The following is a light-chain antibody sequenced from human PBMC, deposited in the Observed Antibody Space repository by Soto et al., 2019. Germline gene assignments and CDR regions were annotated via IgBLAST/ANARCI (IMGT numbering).Light chain of an antibody. CDR3: QQYGSSSWT. CDR2: GAS. J-gene: IGKJ1*01. V-gene: IGKV3-20*01. CDR1: QSVSRSY. Sequence: EIVLTQSPGTLSLSPGERATLSCMARQSVSRSYLAWYQQKPGQAPRHLIYGASSRATGIPDRCSGSGSETDFTLTISRLEPEDFAVYYCQQYGSSSWTFGQGTKVDIK.